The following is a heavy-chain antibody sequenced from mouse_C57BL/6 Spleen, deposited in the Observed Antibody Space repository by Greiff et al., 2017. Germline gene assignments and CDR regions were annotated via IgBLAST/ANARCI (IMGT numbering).Heavy chain of an antibody. J-gene: IGHJ3*01. CDR1: GYTFTDYE. V-gene: IGHV1-15*01. CDR3: TRDYGSSTGGFAY. D-gene: IGHD1-1*01. CDR2: IDPETGGT. Sequence: QVQLQQSGAELVRPGASVTLSCKASGYTFTDYEMHWVKQTPVHGLEWIGAIDPETGGTAYNQKFKGKAILTADKSSSTAYMELRSLTSEDSAVYYCTRDYGSSTGGFAYWGQGTLVTVSA.